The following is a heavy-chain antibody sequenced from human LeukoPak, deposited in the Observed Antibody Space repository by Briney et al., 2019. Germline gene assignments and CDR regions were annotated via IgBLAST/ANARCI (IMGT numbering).Heavy chain of an antibody. D-gene: IGHD6-19*01. Sequence: GASVKVSCKASGYTFTSYYMHWVRQAPGQGLEWMGWINPNSGGTNYAQKFQGRVTMTRDTSISTAYMELSRLRSDDTAVYYCAGGDYIAVADYYYYMDVWGKGTTVTVSS. V-gene: IGHV1-2*02. CDR1: GYTFTSYY. J-gene: IGHJ6*03. CDR2: INPNSGGT. CDR3: AGGDYIAVADYYYYMDV.